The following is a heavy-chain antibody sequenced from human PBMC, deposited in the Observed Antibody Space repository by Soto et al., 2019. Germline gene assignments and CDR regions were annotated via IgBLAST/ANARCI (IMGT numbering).Heavy chain of an antibody. CDR1: GFTFSSFG. D-gene: IGHD6-13*01. V-gene: IGHV3-30*18. CDR3: AEDTGYSSS. CDR2: ISYDGSNK. Sequence: QVQLVESGGGVVQPGRSLRLSCAASGFTFSSFGMHWVRQAPGKGLEWVAVISYDGSNKYYADSVKGRFTISRDNSKNTLYLQMNSLRAEDTAVYYCAEDTGYSSSWGQGTLVTVSS. J-gene: IGHJ4*02.